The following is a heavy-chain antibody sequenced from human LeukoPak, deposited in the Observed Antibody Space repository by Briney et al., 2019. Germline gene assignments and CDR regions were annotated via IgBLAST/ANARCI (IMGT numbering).Heavy chain of an antibody. CDR3: ATAGDSSGYYPQWFDP. D-gene: IGHD3-22*01. CDR2: FDPEDGET. V-gene: IGHV1-24*01. Sequence: ASVTVSCTVSGYTLTELSMHWVRQAPGKGLEWMGGFDPEDGETIYAQKFQGRVTMTEDTSTDTAYMELSSLRSEDTAVYYCATAGDSSGYYPQWFDPWGQGPLVTVSS. CDR1: GYTLTELS. J-gene: IGHJ5*02.